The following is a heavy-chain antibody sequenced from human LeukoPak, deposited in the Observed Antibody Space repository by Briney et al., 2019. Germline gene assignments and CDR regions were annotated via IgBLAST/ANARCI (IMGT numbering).Heavy chain of an antibody. CDR1: GFTFITYE. Sequence: GGSLRLSCGASGFTFITYEMNWVRQAPGKGLEWVSYISSGSIYYADIVKGRFTISRDNAKNSLYLQMHSLRAEDTAVYFCARALPSSWWYFDYWGRGTLVTVSS. D-gene: IGHD6-13*01. V-gene: IGHV3-48*03. J-gene: IGHJ4*02. CDR2: ISSGSI. CDR3: ARALPSSWWYFDY.